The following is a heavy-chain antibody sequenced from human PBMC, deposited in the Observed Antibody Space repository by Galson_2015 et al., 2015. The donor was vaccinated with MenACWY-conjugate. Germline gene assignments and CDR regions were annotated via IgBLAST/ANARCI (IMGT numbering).Heavy chain of an antibody. V-gene: IGHV3-9*01. Sequence: SLRLSCAASGFTFDDCAMHWVRQGPGKGLEWVSGISRNSGTIAYADSVKGRFTISRDSAKNSLYLQMNSLSAEDTALYYCAKDASACSGSSCYSGFDYWGQGTLVTVSS. J-gene: IGHJ4*02. CDR2: ISRNSGTI. CDR3: AKDASACSGSSCYSGFDY. D-gene: IGHD2-15*01. CDR1: GFTFDDCA.